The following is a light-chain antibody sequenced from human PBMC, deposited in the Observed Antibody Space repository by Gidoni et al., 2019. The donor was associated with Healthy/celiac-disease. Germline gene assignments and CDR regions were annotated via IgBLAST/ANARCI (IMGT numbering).Light chain of an antibody. CDR1: SGPVSTSYY. CDR3: GLYMGSGTWV. Sequence: QTVVTQAPSFSVSPGGTVTLTGGLSSGPVSTSYYPSWYQQNPGQAPRTLIYSTSTRSSGVSDRFSGSILGNKAALTITGAQADDESDYYCGLYMGSGTWVFGGGTKLTVL. CDR2: STS. J-gene: IGLJ3*02. V-gene: IGLV8-61*01.